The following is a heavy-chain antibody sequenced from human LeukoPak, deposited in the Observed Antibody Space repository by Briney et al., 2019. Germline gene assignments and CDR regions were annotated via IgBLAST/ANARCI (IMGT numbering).Heavy chain of an antibody. D-gene: IGHD6-19*01. J-gene: IGHJ4*02. CDR1: GGSISSYY. CDR2: IYYSGST. Sequence: SETLSLTCTVSGGSISSYYWSWIRQPPGKGLEWIGYIYYSGSTNYNPSLKSRVTISVDTSKNRFSLKLSSVTAADTAVYYCARAIAVAGTLVDYWGQGTLVTVSS. CDR3: ARAIAVAGTLVDY. V-gene: IGHV4-59*01.